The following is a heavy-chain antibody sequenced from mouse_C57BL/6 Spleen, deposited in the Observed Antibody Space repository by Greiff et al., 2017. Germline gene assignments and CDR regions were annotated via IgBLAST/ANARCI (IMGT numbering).Heavy chain of an antibody. J-gene: IGHJ2*01. CDR3: ARELLLSSY. Sequence: VQLQQSGPELVKPGASVKMSCKASGYTFTDYNMHWVKQSPGKSLEWIGYINPNNGGTSYNQKFKGKATLPVNKSSSTAYMELRSLTSEDAAVYYCARELLLSSYWGQGTTLTVSS. V-gene: IGHV1-22*01. CDR2: INPNNGGT. D-gene: IGHD1-1*01. CDR1: GYTFTDYN.